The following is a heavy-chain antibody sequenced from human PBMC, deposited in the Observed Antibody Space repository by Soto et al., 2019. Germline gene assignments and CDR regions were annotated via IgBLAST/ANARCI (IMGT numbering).Heavy chain of an antibody. CDR3: AHPRGFGVFDAYDI. J-gene: IGHJ3*02. CDR1: GFTFSTYA. Sequence: EVQLLESGGGLVQPGGSLRLSCAASGFTFSTYAMSWFRQAPGKGLVWVSAISGSGGSTFYADSVKGRFTISRDNSMNTLYLQMNSLSTEDTAVYYCAHPRGFGVFDAYDIWGQGTMVTVSS. CDR2: ISGSGGST. D-gene: IGHD3-10*01. V-gene: IGHV3-23*01.